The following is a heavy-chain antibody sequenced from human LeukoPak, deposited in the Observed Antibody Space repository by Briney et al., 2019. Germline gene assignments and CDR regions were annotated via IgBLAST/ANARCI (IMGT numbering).Heavy chain of an antibody. V-gene: IGHV3-66*01. CDR1: GFTVSSNY. CDR2: IYSGGST. D-gene: IGHD3-22*01. Sequence: GGSLRLSCAASGFTVSSNYMSWVRRAPGKGLEWVSVIYSGGSTYYADSVKGRFTISRDNSKNTLYLQMNSLRAEDTAVYYCARKNYYDSSGYQGYFQHWGQGTLVTVSS. CDR3: ARKNYYDSSGYQGYFQH. J-gene: IGHJ1*01.